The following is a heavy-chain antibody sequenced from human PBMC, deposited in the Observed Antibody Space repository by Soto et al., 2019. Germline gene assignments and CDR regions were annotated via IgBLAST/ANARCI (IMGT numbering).Heavy chain of an antibody. CDR1: GFTFTSSA. D-gene: IGHD3-9*01. J-gene: IGHJ4*02. Sequence: TSVKVSCKASGFTFTSSAVQWVRQARGQRLEWIGWIVVGSGNTNYAQKFQERVTITRDMSTSTAYMELSSLRSEDTAVYYCAAPLNGYYDILTGYYWGQGTLVTVSS. CDR2: IVVGSGNT. CDR3: AAPLNGYYDILTGYY. V-gene: IGHV1-58*01.